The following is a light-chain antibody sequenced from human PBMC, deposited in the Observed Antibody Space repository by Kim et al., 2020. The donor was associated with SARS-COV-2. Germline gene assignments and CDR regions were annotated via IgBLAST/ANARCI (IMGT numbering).Light chain of an antibody. CDR1: QGVTRN. J-gene: IGKJ1*01. CDR2: DAS. V-gene: IGKV3-15*01. Sequence: VSPGDRASVSCRASQGVTRNLAWYQHKHGQTPRLLIYDASIRATGIPARFSGSGSGTEFTLTISSLQSEDFAVYYCQQYDNWPRTFGQGTKVDIK. CDR3: QQYDNWPRT.